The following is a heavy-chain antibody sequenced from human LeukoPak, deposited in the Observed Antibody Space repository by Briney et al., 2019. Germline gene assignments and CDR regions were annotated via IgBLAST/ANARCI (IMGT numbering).Heavy chain of an antibody. Sequence: SETLSLTRTVSGGSISSYYWSWIRQPAGKGLEWIGRIYTSGSTNYNPSLKSRVTMSVDTSKNQFSLKLSSVTAADTAVYYCARDNLGYCSGGSCGRWFDPWGQGTLVTVSS. CDR3: ARDNLGYCSGGSCGRWFDP. CDR2: IYTSGST. V-gene: IGHV4-4*07. J-gene: IGHJ5*02. D-gene: IGHD2-15*01. CDR1: GGSISSYY.